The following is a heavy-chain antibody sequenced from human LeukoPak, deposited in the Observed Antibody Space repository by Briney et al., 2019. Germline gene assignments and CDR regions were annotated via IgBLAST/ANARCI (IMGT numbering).Heavy chain of an antibody. D-gene: IGHD3-10*01. CDR3: ASSGPKDYYGAGSYYDYWFDP. Sequence: GWALRLSCAASGFTFNNYAMNWVRQAAGKGLAWVSTISGSGKSTYYADSVRGRFTISRENSKTTLYLQMNSMRAEDTAVYYCASSGPKDYYGAGSYYDYWFDPWGQGTLVTVSS. CDR1: GFTFNNYA. J-gene: IGHJ5*02. V-gene: IGHV3-23*01. CDR2: ISGSGKST.